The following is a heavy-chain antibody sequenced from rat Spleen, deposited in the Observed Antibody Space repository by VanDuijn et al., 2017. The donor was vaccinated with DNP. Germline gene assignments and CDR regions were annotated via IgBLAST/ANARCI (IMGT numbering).Heavy chain of an antibody. J-gene: IGHJ2*01. V-gene: IGHV3-1*01. CDR1: GSSITSNY. D-gene: IGHD1-7*01. Sequence: EVQLQESGSGLVKPSQSLSLTCSVTGSSITSNYWGWIRKFPGNKMEWIGYINYSGRTGYNPSLKSRISITRDTSKNHFFLHLNSVTTEDTATYYCARWTRYFDYWGQGVMVTVSS. CDR3: ARWTRYFDY. CDR2: INYSGRT.